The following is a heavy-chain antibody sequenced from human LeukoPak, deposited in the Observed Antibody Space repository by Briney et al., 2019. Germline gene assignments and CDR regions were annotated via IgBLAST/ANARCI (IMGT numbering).Heavy chain of an antibody. CDR2: VQQDGSDK. CDR3: ARDNSGSYDF. Sequence: GGSLRLSCAASGFTFSRYWMSWVREAPGKGLEWGANVQQDGSDKYYVDSVKGRFTISRDNAKNSLYLQMNSLGADDTAVYYCARDNSGSYDFWGQGTLVTVSS. V-gene: IGHV3-7*01. CDR1: GFTFSRYW. J-gene: IGHJ4*02. D-gene: IGHD3-10*01.